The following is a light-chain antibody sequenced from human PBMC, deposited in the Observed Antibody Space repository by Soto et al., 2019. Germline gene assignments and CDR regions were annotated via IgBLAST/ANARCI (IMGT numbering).Light chain of an antibody. Sequence: DIVMTQSPDSLAVSLGERATFNCKSSQSILDRSKNKYYLAWYQQKSGQPPKLLIYWASLRESGVPDRFTRSGSGTDFTLTISSLQAEDVAVYYCQQYFTSPWTFGQGTKVEI. V-gene: IGKV4-1*01. J-gene: IGKJ1*01. CDR1: QSILDRSKNKYY. CDR3: QQYFTSPWT. CDR2: WAS.